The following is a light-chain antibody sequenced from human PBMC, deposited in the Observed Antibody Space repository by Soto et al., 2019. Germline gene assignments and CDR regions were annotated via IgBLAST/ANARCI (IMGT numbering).Light chain of an antibody. J-gene: IGKJ2*01. CDR3: QQYLSYPYT. CDR1: QGISSH. CDR2: AAA. V-gene: IGKV1-8*01. Sequence: AIRMTQSPSSFSASTGDRLTITCRASQGISSHLAWYQQKPGKAPKLLIYAAATLQRGAPSRFSAGGSVTDFTLTISRLQSEDFATYYCQQYLSYPYTFGQGTKLEI.